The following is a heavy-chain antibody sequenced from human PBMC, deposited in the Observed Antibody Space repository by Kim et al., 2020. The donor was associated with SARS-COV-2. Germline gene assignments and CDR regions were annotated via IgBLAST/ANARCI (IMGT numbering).Heavy chain of an antibody. Sequence: GGSLRLSCAASGFNFRNYFMNWVRHAPGKGPVWVSRITDTGRTQSYADSIKGRFTNSRDNTKNTLDVVMTRLRADETAIYYCARDGGFINHDWYFDLWGRGTLVTVSS. J-gene: IGHJ2*01. CDR3: ARDGGFINHDWYFDL. D-gene: IGHD3-16*01. CDR1: GFNFRNYF. CDR2: ITDTGRTQ. V-gene: IGHV3-74*01.